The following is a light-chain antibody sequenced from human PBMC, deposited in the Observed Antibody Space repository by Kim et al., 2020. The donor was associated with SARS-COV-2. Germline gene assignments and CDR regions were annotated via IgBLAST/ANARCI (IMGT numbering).Light chain of an antibody. J-gene: IGLJ3*02. CDR3: CSYAGSWV. CDR1: SSDVGGYNY. V-gene: IGLV2-11*01. Sequence: SPGQSVTISVTGTSSDVGGYNYVSWYQQHPGKAPKLMIYDVSKRPSGVPDRFSGSKSGNTASLTISGLQAEDEADYYCCSYAGSWVFGGGTQLTVL. CDR2: DVS.